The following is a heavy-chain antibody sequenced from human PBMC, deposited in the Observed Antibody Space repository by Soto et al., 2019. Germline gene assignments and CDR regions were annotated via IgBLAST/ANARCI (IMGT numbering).Heavy chain of an antibody. CDR3: ARVPYYSGTLGAHWFDP. D-gene: IGHD2-21*01. Sequence: SETLSLTCTVSGGSISSCSYYWSWIRHPQGKGLEFIGYIYYTGHTYYNPPLKSRLTISVDPSKNQFSLTLSSMTTPDTAVDSCARVPYYSGTLGAHWFDPWGQGTLVTVSS. CDR1: GGSISSCSYY. J-gene: IGHJ5*02. V-gene: IGHV4-30-4*01. CDR2: IYYTGHT.